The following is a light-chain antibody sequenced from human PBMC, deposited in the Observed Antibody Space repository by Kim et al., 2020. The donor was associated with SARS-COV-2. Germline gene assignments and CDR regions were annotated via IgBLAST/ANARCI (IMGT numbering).Light chain of an antibody. J-gene: IGKJ3*01. V-gene: IGKV3-11*01. CDR1: QSVSSY. Sequence: EIVLPQSPATLSLSPGERATLSCRASQSVSSYLAWYQQKPGQAPRLLIYDASNRATGIPARFSGSGCGTDFTLTISSLEPEDFAVYYCQQRSQGFGPGTKVDIK. CDR2: DAS. CDR3: QQRSQG.